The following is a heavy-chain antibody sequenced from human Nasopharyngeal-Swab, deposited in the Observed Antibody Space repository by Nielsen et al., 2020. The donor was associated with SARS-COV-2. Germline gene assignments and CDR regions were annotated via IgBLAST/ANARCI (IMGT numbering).Heavy chain of an antibody. CDR2: IKQDGSEK. V-gene: IGHV3-7*01. D-gene: IGHD5-18*01. CDR3: AKARRTDTYGFECFDY. Sequence: GESLKISCAASGFTFSSYWMSWVRQAPGKGLEWVANIKQDGSEKYYVDSVKGRFTISRDNAKNSLYLQMNSLRAEDTAVYYCAKARRTDTYGFECFDYWGQGTLVTVSS. J-gene: IGHJ4*02. CDR1: GFTFSSYW.